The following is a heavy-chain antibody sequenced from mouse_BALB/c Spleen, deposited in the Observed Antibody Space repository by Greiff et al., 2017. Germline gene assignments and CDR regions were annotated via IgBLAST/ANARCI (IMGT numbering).Heavy chain of an antibody. CDR2: ISSGGSYT. D-gene: IGHD1-1*01. Sequence: EVHLVESGGDLVKPGGSLKLSCAASGFTFSSYGMSWVRQTPDKRLEWVATISSGGSYTYYPDSVKGRFTISRDNAKNTLYLQMSSLKSEDTAMYYCASLYYYGSSSGAMDYWGQGTSVTVSS. J-gene: IGHJ4*01. V-gene: IGHV5-6*01. CDR3: ASLYYYGSSSGAMDY. CDR1: GFTFSSYG.